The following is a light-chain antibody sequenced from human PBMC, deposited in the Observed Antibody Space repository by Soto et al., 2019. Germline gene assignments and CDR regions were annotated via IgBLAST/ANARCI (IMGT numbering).Light chain of an antibody. CDR2: DTS. CDR1: QSIHTS. V-gene: IGKV3-20*01. Sequence: VLTQSPATLSLSPGERATLSCRASQSIHTSLAWYQQKPGQAPRLLIYDTSSRATGIPDRFSGSGSGTDFTLTISRLEPEDFSVFYCQQYGTSEIIFGQGTRLEIK. J-gene: IGKJ5*01. CDR3: QQYGTSEII.